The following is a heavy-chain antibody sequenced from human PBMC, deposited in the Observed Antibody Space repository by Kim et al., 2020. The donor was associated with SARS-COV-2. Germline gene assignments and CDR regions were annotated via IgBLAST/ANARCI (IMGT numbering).Heavy chain of an antibody. CDR1: GGTFSSYA. V-gene: IGHV1-69*13. D-gene: IGHD4-17*01. CDR2: IIPIFGTA. CDR3: ARDANGDYGEDY. Sequence: SVKVSCKASGGTFSSYAISWVRQAPGQGLEWMGGIIPIFGTANYAQKFQGRVTITADESTSTAYMEPSSLRSEDTAVYYCARDANGDYGEDYWGQGTLVTVSS. J-gene: IGHJ4*02.